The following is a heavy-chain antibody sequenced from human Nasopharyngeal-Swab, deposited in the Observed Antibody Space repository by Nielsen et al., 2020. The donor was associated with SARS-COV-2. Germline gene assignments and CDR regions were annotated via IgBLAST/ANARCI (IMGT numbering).Heavy chain of an antibody. D-gene: IGHD4-11*01. J-gene: IGHJ4*02. Sequence: GESLKISCAASGFTLSSYAMSWVRQAPGKGLEWVSAISGSGGSTYYADSVKGRFTISRDNSKNTLYLQMNSLRAEDTAVYYCAKTVTTTGGGYWGQGTLVTVSS. CDR1: GFTLSSYA. V-gene: IGHV3-23*01. CDR2: ISGSGGST. CDR3: AKTVTTTGGGY.